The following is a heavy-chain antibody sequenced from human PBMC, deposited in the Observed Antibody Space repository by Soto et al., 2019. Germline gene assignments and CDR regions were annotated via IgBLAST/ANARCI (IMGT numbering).Heavy chain of an antibody. D-gene: IGHD6-6*01. Sequence: EVQLVESGGGLVQPGGSLRLSCAASGFTFSSYAMHWVRQAPGKGLEYVSAISSNGGSTYYANSVKGRFTISRDNSKNTLYRHRGSLRAEDMAVYYCAREEYSSSAFDYWVQGTLGTVSS. CDR1: GFTFSSYA. CDR3: AREEYSSSAFDY. CDR2: ISSNGGST. J-gene: IGHJ4*02. V-gene: IGHV3-64*01.